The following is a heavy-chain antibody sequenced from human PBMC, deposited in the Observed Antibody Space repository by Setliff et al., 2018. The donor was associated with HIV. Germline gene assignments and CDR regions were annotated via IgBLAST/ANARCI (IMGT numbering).Heavy chain of an antibody. J-gene: IGHJ6*02. CDR1: GYTFTNYY. D-gene: IGHD3-22*01. CDR3: AREIGDYYDSSGYYPPTDYYYGMDV. Sequence: GASVKVSCKASGYTFTNYYIHWVRQAPGHGLEWVGRINPKSGVTSYAQNFRARVTMTRDTSSTTAYMELRSLRSDDTAVYYCAREIGDYYDSSGYYPPTDYYYGMDVWGQGTTVTVSS. CDR2: INPKSGVT. V-gene: IGHV1-2*06.